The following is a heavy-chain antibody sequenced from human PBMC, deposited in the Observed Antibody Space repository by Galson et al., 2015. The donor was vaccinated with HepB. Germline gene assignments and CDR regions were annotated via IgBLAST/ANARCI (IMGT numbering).Heavy chain of an antibody. Sequence: SLRLSCAASGFTFSNAWMSWVRQAPGKGLEWVGRIKSKTDGGTTDYAAPVKGRFTISRDDSKNTLYLQMNSLKTEDTAVYYCTTVLGQLWQLPRYDYWGQGTLVTVSS. J-gene: IGHJ4*02. D-gene: IGHD5-18*01. CDR1: GFTFSNAW. CDR2: IKSKTDGGTT. V-gene: IGHV3-15*01. CDR3: TTVLGQLWQLPRYDY.